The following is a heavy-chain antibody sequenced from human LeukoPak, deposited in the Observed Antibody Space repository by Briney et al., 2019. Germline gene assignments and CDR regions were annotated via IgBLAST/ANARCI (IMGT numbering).Heavy chain of an antibody. CDR3: VKHGDYDILATFDI. CDR2: IGGSGSK. CDR1: RFTFSSYA. V-gene: IGHV3-23*01. D-gene: IGHD3-9*01. Sequence: PGGSLRLSCAASRFTFSSYAMSWVRQAPGKGLEWVSGIGGSGSKYYADSVKGRFIIFRDNPKNTLYLQMNSLRVEDTAVYYCVKHGDYDILATFDIWGQGTMVTVSS. J-gene: IGHJ3*02.